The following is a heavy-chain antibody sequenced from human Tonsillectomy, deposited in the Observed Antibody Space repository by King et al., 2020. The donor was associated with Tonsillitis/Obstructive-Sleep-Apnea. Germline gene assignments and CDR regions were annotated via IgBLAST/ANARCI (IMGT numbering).Heavy chain of an antibody. J-gene: IGHJ4*02. V-gene: IGHV3-64D*06. D-gene: IGHD2-2*01. CDR2: ISSNGGST. CDR1: GFTFSSYA. Sequence: VQLVESGGGLVQPGGSLRLSCSASGFTFSSYAMHWVRQAPGKGLEYVSAISSNGGSTYYADSVKGRFTISRDNSKKTLYLQMSSLRAEDTAVYYCVKGRGCDCSSTSCYPPIYWGQGTLVTVSS. CDR3: VKGRGCDCSSTSCYPPIY.